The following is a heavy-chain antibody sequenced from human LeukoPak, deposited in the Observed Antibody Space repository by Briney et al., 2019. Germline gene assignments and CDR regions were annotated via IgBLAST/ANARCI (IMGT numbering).Heavy chain of an antibody. CDR3: ARGGDHNWFNS. J-gene: IGHJ5*01. V-gene: IGHV3-20*04. Sequence: GGSLRLSCAASGFTFDDGGMNWVRHIPGKGLEWVSSISWNGNTTAYVDPVKGRFTISRDNTKNFLYLQMNNLRGEDTAFYYCARGGDHNWFNSWGHGVLVTVSS. CDR1: GFTFDDGG. CDR2: ISWNGNTT.